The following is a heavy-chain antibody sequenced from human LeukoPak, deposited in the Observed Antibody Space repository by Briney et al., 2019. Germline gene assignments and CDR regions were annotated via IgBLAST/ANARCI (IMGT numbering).Heavy chain of an antibody. D-gene: IGHD3-10*01. CDR1: GFTFSSYS. J-gene: IGHJ4*02. Sequence: GGSLRLSCAASGFTFSSYSMNWVRQAPGQGLEWVPYISSGGSTVYYADSVKGRFTISRDNAENSLYLQMNSPRAEDTAVYYCARDLRGCFSSGGVDYWGQGALVTVSS. V-gene: IGHV3-48*01. CDR2: ISSGGSTV. CDR3: ARDLRGCFSSGGVDY.